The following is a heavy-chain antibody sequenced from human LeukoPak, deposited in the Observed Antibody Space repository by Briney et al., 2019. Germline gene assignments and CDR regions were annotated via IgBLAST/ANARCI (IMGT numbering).Heavy chain of an antibody. J-gene: IGHJ4*02. Sequence: SETLSLTCTVSGGSISSGGYYWSWIRQPPGKGLEWIGYIYHSGSTYYNPSLKSRVTISVDRSKNQFSLKLSSVTAADTAVYYCARDLYSGSWYGFDYWGQGTLVTVSS. CDR3: ARDLYSGSWYGFDY. CDR2: IYHSGST. D-gene: IGHD6-13*01. V-gene: IGHV4-30-2*01. CDR1: GGSISSGGYY.